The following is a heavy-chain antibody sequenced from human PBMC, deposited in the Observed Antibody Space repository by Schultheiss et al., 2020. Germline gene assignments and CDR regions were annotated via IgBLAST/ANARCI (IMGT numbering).Heavy chain of an antibody. Sequence: GESLKISCKGSGYTFARYWIAWVRQMPGKGLEWMGIIYPSDSDTRYSPSFQGQVTISADKSISTAYLQWSSLKASDTAMYYCARETGPGKSYFDYWGQGTLVTVYS. D-gene: IGHD1-1*01. V-gene: IGHV5-51*01. CDR2: IYPSDSDT. CDR3: ARETGPGKSYFDY. CDR1: GYTFARYW. J-gene: IGHJ4*02.